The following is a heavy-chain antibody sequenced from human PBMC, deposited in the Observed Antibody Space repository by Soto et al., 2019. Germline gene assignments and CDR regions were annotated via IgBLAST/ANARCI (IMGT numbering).Heavy chain of an antibody. CDR1: GGSISSYY. CDR3: ARVFSPVAYRNNYYYHYVMSV. J-gene: IGHJ6*02. Sequence: PEKLRHTSTVSGGSISSYYWSWIRQPPGKGLEWIGYIYYSGSTNYNPSLKSRVTISVDTSKNQFSLKLSSVTAADTAVYYCARVFSPVAYRNNYYYHYVMSVSGQGSTVIGSS. D-gene: IGHD2-2*01. V-gene: IGHV4-59*01. CDR2: IYYSGST.